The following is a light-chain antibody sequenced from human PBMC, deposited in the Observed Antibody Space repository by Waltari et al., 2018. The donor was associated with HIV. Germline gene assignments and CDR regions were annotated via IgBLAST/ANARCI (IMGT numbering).Light chain of an antibody. J-gene: IGLJ2*01. CDR3: AARDDTLDGPV. Sequence: QSVLTQPPSASGPPGQRVTISCSGSSSNIGSNTVNWYQHLPGTAPKLLIYSDDQRPSGVPDRFSGSKSGTSASLAISGLQSEDESDYFCAARDDTLDGPVFGGGTKLTVL. CDR2: SDD. V-gene: IGLV1-44*01. CDR1: SSNIGSNT.